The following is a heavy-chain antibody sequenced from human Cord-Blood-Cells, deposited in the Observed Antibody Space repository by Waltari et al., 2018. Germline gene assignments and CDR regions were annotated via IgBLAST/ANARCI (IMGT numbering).Heavy chain of an antibody. Sequence: HVQLVQSGAEVKKPGASVKVSCRASGYTFTSSDINSFGLATGQGLEWMGWMNPNSGNTGYAQKFQGRVTITRNTSISTAYMELSSLRSEDTAVYYCARGLSLGTDAFDIWGQGTMVTVSS. J-gene: IGHJ3*02. CDR2: MNPNSGNT. V-gene: IGHV1-8*03. CDR1: GYTFTSSD. D-gene: IGHD7-27*01. CDR3: ARGLSLGTDAFDI.